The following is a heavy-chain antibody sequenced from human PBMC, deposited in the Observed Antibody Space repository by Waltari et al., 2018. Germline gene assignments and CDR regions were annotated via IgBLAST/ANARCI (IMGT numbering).Heavy chain of an antibody. CDR2: MSPNSGNT. J-gene: IGHJ4*02. D-gene: IGHD2-15*01. CDR1: GYPFTSYD. Sequence: QVQLVQSGAEVKKPGASVKVSCKASGYPFTSYDINWVRRATGQGLEWMGGMSPNSGNTGYAQKFQGRVTMTRNTSISTAYMELSSLRSEDTAVYYCARVDKGIVVVVAATSFDYWGQGTLVTVSS. V-gene: IGHV1-8*01. CDR3: ARVDKGIVVVVAATSFDY.